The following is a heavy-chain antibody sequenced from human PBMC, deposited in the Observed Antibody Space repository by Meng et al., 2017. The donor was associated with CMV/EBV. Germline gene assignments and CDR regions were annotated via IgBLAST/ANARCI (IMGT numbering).Heavy chain of an antibody. CDR1: GYTFTSYG. D-gene: IGHD6-13*01. Sequence: ASVKVSCKASGYTFTSYGISWVRQAPGQGLEWMGWISAYNGNTNYAQKLQGRVTMTTGTSTSTAYMELRSLRSDDTAVYYCAREAAEADAFDVWGQGTMVTVSS. CDR2: ISAYNGNT. J-gene: IGHJ3*01. V-gene: IGHV1-18*01. CDR3: AREAAEADAFDV.